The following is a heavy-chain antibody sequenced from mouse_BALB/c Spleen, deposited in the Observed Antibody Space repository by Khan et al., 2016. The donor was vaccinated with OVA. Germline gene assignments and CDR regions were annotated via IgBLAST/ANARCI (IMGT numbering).Heavy chain of an antibody. J-gene: IGHJ3*01. CDR1: GFTFSSYT. V-gene: IGHV5-12-2*01. CDR2: ISNGGGST. CDR3: ARHDY. Sequence: EVMLVESGGGLVQPGGSLKLSCAASGFTFSSYTMSWVRQTPAKRLEWVAYISNGGGSTYYPDTVKGRFTISRDNAKNTLYLRMSSLKSEDTAMYYCARHDYWGQGTLVTVAA.